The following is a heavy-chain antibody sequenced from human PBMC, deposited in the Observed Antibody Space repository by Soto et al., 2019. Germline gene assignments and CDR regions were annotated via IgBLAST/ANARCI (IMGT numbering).Heavy chain of an antibody. CDR3: ARDLEGY. Sequence: QVQLVESGGGVVQPGRSLRLSCAASGFTFSSYGMHWVRQAPGKGLEWVAVTWYDGSNKYYADSVKGRFTISRDNSKNTLYLQMNSLRAEDTAVYYCARDLEGYWGQGTLVTVSS. V-gene: IGHV3-33*01. CDR2: TWYDGSNK. J-gene: IGHJ4*02. CDR1: GFTFSSYG.